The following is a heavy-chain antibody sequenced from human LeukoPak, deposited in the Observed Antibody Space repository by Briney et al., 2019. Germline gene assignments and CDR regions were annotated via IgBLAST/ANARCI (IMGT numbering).Heavy chain of an antibody. V-gene: IGHV4-61*05. CDR2: IYYSGST. CDR3: ARHRHDSSIKRGYYYYGMDV. J-gene: IGHJ6*02. Sequence: SETLSLTCTVSGGSISSSSYYWSWIRQPPGKGLEWIGYIYYSGSTNYNPSLKSRVTISVDTSKNQFSLKLSSVTAADTAVYYCARHRHDSSIKRGYYYYGMDVWGQGTTVTVSS. D-gene: IGHD3-22*01. CDR1: GGSISSSSYY.